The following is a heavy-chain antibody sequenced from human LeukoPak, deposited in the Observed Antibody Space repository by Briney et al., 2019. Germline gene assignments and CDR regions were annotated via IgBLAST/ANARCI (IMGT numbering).Heavy chain of an antibody. CDR1: GYTFTGYY. CDR3: ARGSGSLDAFDI. J-gene: IGHJ3*02. V-gene: IGHV1-2*02. Sequence: AAVKVSCKASGYTFTGYYMHWVRQAPGQGLEWMGWINPNSGGTNYAQKFQGRVTMTRDTSISTAYMELSRLRSDDTAVYYCARGSGSLDAFDIWGQGTMVTVSS. CDR2: INPNSGGT. D-gene: IGHD1-26*01.